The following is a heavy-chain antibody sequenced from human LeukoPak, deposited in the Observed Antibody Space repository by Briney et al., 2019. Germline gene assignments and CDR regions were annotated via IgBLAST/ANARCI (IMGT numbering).Heavy chain of an antibody. J-gene: IGHJ4*02. CDR2: INSDGSST. CDR3: AREPFPLEWLSTPASDY. V-gene: IGHV3-74*01. D-gene: IGHD3-3*01. CDR1: GFTFSSYW. Sequence: PGGSLRLSCAASGFTFSSYWMHWVRQAPGKGLVWVSRINSDGSSTSYADSVKGRFTISRDNAKNTLYLQMNSLRAEDTAVYYCAREPFPLEWLSTPASDYWGQGTLVTVSS.